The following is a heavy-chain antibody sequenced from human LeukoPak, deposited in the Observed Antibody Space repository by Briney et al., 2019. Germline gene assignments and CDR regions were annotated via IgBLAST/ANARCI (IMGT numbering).Heavy chain of an antibody. CDR3: AKNGDLYYYYYYGMDV. J-gene: IGHJ6*02. V-gene: IGHV3-33*06. Sequence: GGSLRLSCAASGFTFSSYGMHWVRQAPGKGLEWVAVIWYDGSNKYYADSVKGRFTISRDNSKNTLYLQMNSLRAEDTAIYYCAKNGDLYYYYYYGMDVWGQGTTVTVSS. D-gene: IGHD4-17*01. CDR2: IWYDGSNK. CDR1: GFTFSSYG.